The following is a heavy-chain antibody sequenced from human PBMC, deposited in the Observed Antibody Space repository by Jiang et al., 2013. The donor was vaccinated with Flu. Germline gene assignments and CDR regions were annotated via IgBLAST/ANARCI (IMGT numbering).Heavy chain of an antibody. CDR3: ARDSLGLWSVPAYSYNWFDP. CDR2: IIPILGIA. Sequence: SGAEVKKPGSSVKVSCKASGGTFSSYAISWVRQAPGQGLEWMGGIIPILGIANYAQKFQGRVTITADKSTSTAYMELSSLRSEDTAVYYCARDSLGLWSVPAYSYNWFDPWGQGTLVTVSS. J-gene: IGHJ5*02. CDR1: GGTFSSYA. V-gene: IGHV1-69*04. D-gene: IGHD2-2*01.